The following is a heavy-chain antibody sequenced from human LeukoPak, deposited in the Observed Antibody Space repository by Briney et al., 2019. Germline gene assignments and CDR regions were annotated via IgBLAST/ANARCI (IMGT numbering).Heavy chain of an antibody. CDR3: ARVSIAARRVDY. J-gene: IGHJ4*02. CDR2: INPNSGGT. Sequence: GASVKVSCKASGYTFTVYYMHWVRQAPGQGLEWMGRINPNSGGTNYAQKFQGRVTMTRDTSISTAYMELSRLRSDDTAVYYCARVSIAARRVDYWGQGTLVTVSS. CDR1: GYTFTVYY. V-gene: IGHV1-2*06. D-gene: IGHD6-6*01.